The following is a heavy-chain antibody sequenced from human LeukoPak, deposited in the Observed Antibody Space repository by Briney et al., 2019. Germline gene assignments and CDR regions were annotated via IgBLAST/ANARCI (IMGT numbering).Heavy chain of an antibody. D-gene: IGHD6-19*01. J-gene: IGHJ4*02. Sequence: GASVKVSCKASGYDFTSVGITWVRRAPGQGFEWMGWISPYNGNTRYAQKFQGRVAMTTDTSTTTAYIELRGLRCNDTAVYYCARAGPGSGWYFVYWGQGTLVTVSS. CDR3: ARAGPGSGWYFVY. V-gene: IGHV1-18*01. CDR1: GYDFTSVG. CDR2: ISPYNGNT.